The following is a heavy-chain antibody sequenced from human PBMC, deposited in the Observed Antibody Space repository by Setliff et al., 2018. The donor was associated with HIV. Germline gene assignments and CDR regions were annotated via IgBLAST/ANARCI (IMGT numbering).Heavy chain of an antibody. V-gene: IGHV1-3*01. CDR1: GYTFSRYA. D-gene: IGHD6-19*01. J-gene: IGHJ5*02. CDR3: ARDSESYRSGWYLGAHWFDP. CDR2: INAGNGDT. Sequence: ASVKVSCKTSGYTFSRYAMHWVRQAPGQRLEWMGWINAGNGDTKYSQKFQGRVTITRDTSASTVYMELSSLRSGDTAVYYCARDSESYRSGWYLGAHWFDPWGQGTTVTVSS.